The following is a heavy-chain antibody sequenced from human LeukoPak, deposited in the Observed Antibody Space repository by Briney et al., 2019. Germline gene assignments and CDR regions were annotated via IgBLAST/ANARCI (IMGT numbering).Heavy chain of an antibody. Sequence: GGSLRLSCAASGFTFSSYWMSWVRQAPGRGLEWVANIKEDGSEKYYVDSVKGRFTISRDNAKNSLYLQMNSLRAEDTAVYYCARDFIVLVPAGAFDIWGQGTMATVSS. CDR2: IKEDGSEK. CDR1: GFTFSSYW. CDR3: ARDFIVLVPAGAFDI. D-gene: IGHD2-2*01. J-gene: IGHJ3*02. V-gene: IGHV3-7*01.